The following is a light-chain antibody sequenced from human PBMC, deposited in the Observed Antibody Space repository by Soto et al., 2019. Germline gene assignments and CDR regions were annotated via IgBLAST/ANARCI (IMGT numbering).Light chain of an antibody. CDR3: AAWDDSLSGLV. Sequence: QSVLTQPPPASGTPGQRVTISCSGSSSNIGSNIVNWYQQLPGTAPKLLIYTHNQRPSGVPDRFSGSKSGTSASLAISGLQSEDEADYFCAAWDDSLSGLVFGGGTKLTVL. V-gene: IGLV1-44*01. CDR2: THN. CDR1: SSNIGSNI. J-gene: IGLJ2*01.